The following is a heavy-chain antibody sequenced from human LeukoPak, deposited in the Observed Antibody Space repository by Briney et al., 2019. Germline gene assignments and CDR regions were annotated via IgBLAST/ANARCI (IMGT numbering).Heavy chain of an antibody. D-gene: IGHD4/OR15-4a*01. V-gene: IGHV1-69*13. Sequence: GASVKVSCKASGGTFSSYAISWVRQAPGQGLEWMGGIIPIFGTANYAQKFQGRVTITADESTSTAYMELSSLRSEDTAVYYCARDLEGCPVMTSCGMDVWGQGTTVTVSS. CDR3: ARDLEGCPVMTSCGMDV. CDR1: GGTFSSYA. J-gene: IGHJ6*02. CDR2: IIPIFGTA.